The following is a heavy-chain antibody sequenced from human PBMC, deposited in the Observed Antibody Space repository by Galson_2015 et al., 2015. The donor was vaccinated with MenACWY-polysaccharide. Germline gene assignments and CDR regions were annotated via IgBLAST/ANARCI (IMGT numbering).Heavy chain of an antibody. J-gene: IGHJ4*02. CDR2: IHSDDNT. V-gene: IGHV3-66*02. D-gene: IGHD3-10*01. CDR3: TRHAWGEH. CDR1: GFNFRGNG. Sequence: SLRLSCAASGFNFRGNGMHWLRQAPGRGLEWISVIHSDDNTYFADSVKGRFTISRDNSKNTLFLQMSSLRAEDTALYYCTRHAWGEHWGQGTLVTVSS.